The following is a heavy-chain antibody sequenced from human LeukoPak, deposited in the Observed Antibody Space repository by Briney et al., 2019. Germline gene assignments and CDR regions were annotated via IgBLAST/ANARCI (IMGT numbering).Heavy chain of an antibody. J-gene: IGHJ4*02. V-gene: IGHV3-23*01. D-gene: IGHD3-10*01. CDR1: GFTFSGYA. CDR2: VSGSASNT. CDR3: AKARESLSLFDY. Sequence: QPGGSLRLSCAASGFTFSGYAMSWVRQPPGKGLEWVSAVSGSASNTYYADSAKGRFTIARDNSENTLYLQTNSLRAEDTAVYYCAKARESLSLFDYWGQGTLVTVSS.